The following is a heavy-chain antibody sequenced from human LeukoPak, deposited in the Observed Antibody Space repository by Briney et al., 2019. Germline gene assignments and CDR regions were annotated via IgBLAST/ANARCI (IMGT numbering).Heavy chain of an antibody. CDR3: ARSDLATITAGPFEY. CDR1: GYTFSTYG. D-gene: IGHD5-12*01. V-gene: IGHV1-18*01. CDR2: IIGHQGNT. J-gene: IGHJ4*02. Sequence: ASVKVSCKASGYTFSTYGITWVRQARGQGLECMCWIIGHQGNTKYAQNFQGRVTMTIDTSTSTAYMDLRSLRSDDTAIYFCARSDLATITAGPFEYWGQGTLVAVSS.